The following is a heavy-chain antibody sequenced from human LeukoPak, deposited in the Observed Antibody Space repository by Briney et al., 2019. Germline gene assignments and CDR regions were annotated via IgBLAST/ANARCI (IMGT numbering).Heavy chain of an antibody. CDR3: ARNQYYYDSSAADAFDI. Sequence: SETLSLTCTVSGGPISSGDYYWSWIRQPPGKGLEWIGYIYYSGSTYYNPSLKSRVTISVDTSKNQFSLKLSSVTAAETAVYYCARNQYYYDSSAADAFDIWGQGTMVTVSS. V-gene: IGHV4-30-4*08. CDR2: IYYSGST. J-gene: IGHJ3*02. D-gene: IGHD3-22*01. CDR1: GGPISSGDYY.